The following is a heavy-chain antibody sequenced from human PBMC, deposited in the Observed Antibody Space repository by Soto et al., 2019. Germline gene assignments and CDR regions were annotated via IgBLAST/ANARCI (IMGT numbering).Heavy chain of an antibody. CDR1: GFTFSVYW. D-gene: IGHD5-12*01. Sequence: EVQLVESGGKVVQPGGSLRLSCVASGFTFSVYWMSWVRQAPGEGLEWVARIKFDGSGIQYADSVKGRFSISRDNAGNALYLQMHSLRAEDTAVYYCARDSGYSSVDSVNHYVDYWGQGAVVTVTS. J-gene: IGHJ4*02. CDR2: IKFDGSGI. CDR3: ARDSGYSSVDSVNHYVDY. V-gene: IGHV3-7*01.